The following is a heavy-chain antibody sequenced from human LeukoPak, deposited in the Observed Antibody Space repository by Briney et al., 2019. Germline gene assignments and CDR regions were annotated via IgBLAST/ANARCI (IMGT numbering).Heavy chain of an antibody. CDR1: GFTFSSYG. CDR2: IWYDGSYK. J-gene: IGHJ4*02. V-gene: IGHV3-33*01. CDR3: ARDKGTFDY. Sequence: GRSLRLSCAASGFTFSSYGMHWVRRAPGKGLDWVAVIWYDGSYKYYADSVKGRFTISRDNSKNTLYLQMNSLRAEDTAVYYCARDKGTFDYWGQGTLVTVSS.